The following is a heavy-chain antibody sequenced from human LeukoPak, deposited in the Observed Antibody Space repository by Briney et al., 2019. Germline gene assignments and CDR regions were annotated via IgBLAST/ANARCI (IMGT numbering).Heavy chain of an antibody. CDR2: IIPIFGTA. J-gene: IGHJ6*03. V-gene: IGHV1-69*05. CDR3: ARAQVRYCSSTSCYNHYYYYMDV. Sequence: EASVKVSCKASGGTFSSYAISWVRQAPGQGLEWMGGIIPIFGTANYAQKFQGRVTITTDESTSTAYMELSSLRSEDMAVYYCARAQVRYCSSTSCYNHYYYYMDVWGKGTTVTVSS. D-gene: IGHD2-2*02. CDR1: GGTFSSYA.